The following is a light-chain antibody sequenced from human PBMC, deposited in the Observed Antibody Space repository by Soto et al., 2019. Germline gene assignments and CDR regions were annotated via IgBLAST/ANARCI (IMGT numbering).Light chain of an antibody. V-gene: IGKV3-20*01. CDR3: QQYCSSPPLT. J-gene: IGKJ4*01. CDR1: QSVSSSY. CDR2: GAS. Sequence: EIVLTQSPGTLSLSPGERATLSCRASQSVSSSYLAWYQQKPGQAPRLLIYGASSRATGIPDRFSGSGSGTDFTLTISRLEPEDFAVYYCQQYCSSPPLTFGVGTKVEIK.